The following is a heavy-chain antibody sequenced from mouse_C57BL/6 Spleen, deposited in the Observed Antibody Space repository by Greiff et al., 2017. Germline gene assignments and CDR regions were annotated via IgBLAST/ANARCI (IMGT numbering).Heavy chain of an antibody. D-gene: IGHD2-2*01. CDR3: ERSEGYDWFDD. CDR2: IDPSDSYT. V-gene: IGHV1-69*01. J-gene: IGHJ2*01. Sequence: VQLQQSGAELVMPGASVKLSCKASGYTFTSYWMHWVKQRPGQGLEWIGEIDPSDSYTNYNQKFKGKSTLTVDKSSSTAYMQLSSLTSEDSAVYCCERSEGYDWFDDWGQGTTLTVSS. CDR1: GYTFTSYW.